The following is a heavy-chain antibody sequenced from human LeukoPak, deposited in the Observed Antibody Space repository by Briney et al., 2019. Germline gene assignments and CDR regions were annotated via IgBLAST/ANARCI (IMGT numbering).Heavy chain of an antibody. Sequence: GGSLRLSCAASGFTFSSYGMHWVRQAPGKGLEWVAVISYDGSNKYYADSVKGRFTISRDNSKNTLYLQMNSLRAEDTAVYYCAKAEGTSLASHIDYWGQGTRVTVSS. D-gene: IGHD2-2*01. CDR3: AKAEGTSLASHIDY. CDR2: ISYDGSNK. V-gene: IGHV3-30*18. J-gene: IGHJ4*02. CDR1: GFTFSSYG.